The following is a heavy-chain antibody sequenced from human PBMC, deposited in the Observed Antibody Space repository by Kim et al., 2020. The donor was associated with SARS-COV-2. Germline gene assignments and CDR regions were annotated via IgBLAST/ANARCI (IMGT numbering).Heavy chain of an antibody. Sequence: GGSLRLSCAASGFTFSSYAMHWVRQAPGKGLEWVAVISYDGSNKYYADSVKGRFTISRDNSKNTLYLQMNSLRAEDTAVYYCVRTTITMIRFDAFDIWGQGTMVTVSS. J-gene: IGHJ3*02. CDR1: GFTFSSYA. V-gene: IGHV3-30-3*01. D-gene: IGHD3-22*01. CDR3: VRTTITMIRFDAFDI. CDR2: ISYDGSNK.